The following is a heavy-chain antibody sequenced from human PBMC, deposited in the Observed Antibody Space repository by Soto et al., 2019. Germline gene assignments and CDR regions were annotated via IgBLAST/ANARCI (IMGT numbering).Heavy chain of an antibody. Sequence: GPSVKVSCKASGYTFTSYGISWVRQAPGQGLEWMGWISAYNGNTNYAQKLQGRVTMTTDTSTSTAYMELRSLRSDDTAVYYCARYNPLWATYYYYGMDVWGQGTTVTVSS. CDR3: ARYNPLWATYYYYGMDV. V-gene: IGHV1-18*04. CDR2: ISAYNGNT. CDR1: GYTFTSYG. J-gene: IGHJ6*02. D-gene: IGHD5-18*01.